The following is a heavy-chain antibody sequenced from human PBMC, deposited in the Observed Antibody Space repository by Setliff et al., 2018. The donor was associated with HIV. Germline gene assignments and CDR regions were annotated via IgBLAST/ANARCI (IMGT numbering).Heavy chain of an antibody. CDR2: IYWDDNK. CDR3: AKTLPTFSTYNWYFDL. CDR1: GFSLSTYGVG. V-gene: IGHV2-5*02. Sequence: SGPTLVNPTQTLTLTCTFSGFSLSTYGVGMGWIRQPPGKALEWLSVIYWDDNKRYSPSLKSRLTISKDTSKNQVVLTMTDMDPVDTAVYYCAKTLPTFSTYNWYFDLWGRGTLVTVSS. D-gene: IGHD3-16*01. J-gene: IGHJ2*01.